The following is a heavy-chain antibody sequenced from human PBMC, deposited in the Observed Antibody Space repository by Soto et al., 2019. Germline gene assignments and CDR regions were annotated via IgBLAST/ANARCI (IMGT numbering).Heavy chain of an antibody. CDR1: GGSFSGYY. CDR3: ARPRSRYFDWSLDY. D-gene: IGHD3-9*01. Sequence: QVQLQQWGAGLLKPSETLSLTCAVYGGSFSGYYWSWIRQPPGKGLEWIGEINHSGSTNYNPSLKSRVTISVDTSKNQFSLKLSSVTAADTAVCYCARPRSRYFDWSLDYWGQGTLVTVSS. J-gene: IGHJ4*02. V-gene: IGHV4-34*01. CDR2: INHSGST.